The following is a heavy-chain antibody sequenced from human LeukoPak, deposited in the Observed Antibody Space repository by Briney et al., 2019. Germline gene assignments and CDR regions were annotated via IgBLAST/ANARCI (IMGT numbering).Heavy chain of an antibody. V-gene: IGHV3-64*01. J-gene: IGHJ3*01. CDR1: GFTLRKYA. D-gene: IGHD5-18*01. CDR2: TSGDGGTT. CDR3: ARGDTTLGGAFDV. Sequence: GGSLRLSCAASGFTLRKYAIHWIRQAPGKGLEYVSATSGDGGTTYSASSVKGRFSISRDNSKNTVHLQMGRLKIDDTSIYYCARGDTTLGGAFDVWGQGTLVTVSS.